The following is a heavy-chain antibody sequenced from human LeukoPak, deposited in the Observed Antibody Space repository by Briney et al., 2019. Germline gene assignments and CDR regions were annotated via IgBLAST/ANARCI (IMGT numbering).Heavy chain of an antibody. CDR2: ISYDGSNK. V-gene: IGHV3-30*18. J-gene: IGHJ6*02. CDR1: GFTFSSYG. Sequence: GGSLRLSCAASGFTFSSYGMHWVRQAPGKGLEWVAVISYDGSNKYYADSVKGRFTISRDNSKNTLYLQMNSLRAEDTAVYYCAKEGDYLAAAGTLWYGMDVWGQGTTVTVSS. CDR3: AKEGDYLAAAGTLWYGMDV. D-gene: IGHD6-13*01.